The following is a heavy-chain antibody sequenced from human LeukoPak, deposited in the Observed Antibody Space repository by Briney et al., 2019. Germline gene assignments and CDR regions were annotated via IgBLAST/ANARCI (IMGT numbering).Heavy chain of an antibody. CDR1: GGSISRSNR. CDR3: ARCWLGCGVVVVAALDV. D-gene: IGHD2-15*01. CDR2: IHHSGST. V-gene: IGHV4-4*02. Sequence: PSGTLSLTFAVSGGSISRSNRRRRVRQPPGKGLEWIGEIHHSGSTNYNPSHKSRVTISVHKYKNQFSLKLRSVTGADRGVYFCARCWLGCGVVVVAALDVWGKGTRVSV. J-gene: IGHJ6*03.